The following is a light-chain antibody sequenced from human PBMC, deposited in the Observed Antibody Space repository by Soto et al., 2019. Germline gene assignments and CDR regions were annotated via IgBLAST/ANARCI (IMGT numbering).Light chain of an antibody. CDR2: DTS. Sequence: ELVMTQSPATLSVSPGERATLSCRASQSVSSNLAWYQQRPGQAPRLLIYDTSTRAAGIAARFSGSGSGTEFTLTISSLQSEDSAVYYCQQYVHWPPGAFGQGTKVDIK. CDR3: QQYVHWPPGA. J-gene: IGKJ1*01. V-gene: IGKV3-15*01. CDR1: QSVSSN.